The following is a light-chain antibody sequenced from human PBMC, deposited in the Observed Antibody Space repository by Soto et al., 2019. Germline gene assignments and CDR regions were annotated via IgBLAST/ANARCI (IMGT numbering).Light chain of an antibody. CDR1: QNINNY. CDR3: QQYENLPT. Sequence: DIQMTQSPSSLSATVGYRVTITCQASQNINNYLNWYQQKPGRAPKLLIYAASNLEAGVPARFRGSGSGTDFTFTISSLQPEDIATYYCQQYENLPTFGQGTRLEIK. CDR2: AAS. V-gene: IGKV1-33*01. J-gene: IGKJ5*01.